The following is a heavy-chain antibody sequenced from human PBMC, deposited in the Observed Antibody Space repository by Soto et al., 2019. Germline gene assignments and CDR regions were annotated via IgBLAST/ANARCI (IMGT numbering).Heavy chain of an antibody. J-gene: IGHJ4*02. CDR3: ARGRYVDY. CDR2: ISAHNGNT. Sequence: QVHLVQSGAEVKKPGASVKVSCKGSGYTFTSYGIPWVRQAPGQGLEWMVWISAHNGNTNYAPKLQGSVTVTRDTSTSTAYMELRRLRSDDTAVYYCARGRYVDYWGQGDLVTVSS. D-gene: IGHD1-1*01. CDR1: GYTFTSYG. V-gene: IGHV1-18*01.